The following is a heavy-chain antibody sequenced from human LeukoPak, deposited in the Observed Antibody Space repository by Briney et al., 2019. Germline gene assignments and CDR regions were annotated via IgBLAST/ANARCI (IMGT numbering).Heavy chain of an antibody. CDR1: GFTFDYSA. Sequence: GGSLRLSCAASGFTFDYSAMTWVRQAPEKGLEWVSTINTGDITFYANSVKGRFTISRDNSKNALFLQMNSLRAEDTASYYCAKDYCSGGACYFFDYWGQGTLVTVSS. J-gene: IGHJ4*02. V-gene: IGHV3-23*01. CDR2: INTGDIT. CDR3: AKDYCSGGACYFFDY. D-gene: IGHD2-15*01.